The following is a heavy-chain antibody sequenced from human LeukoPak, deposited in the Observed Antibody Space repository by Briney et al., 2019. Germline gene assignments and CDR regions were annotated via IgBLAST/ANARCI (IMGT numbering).Heavy chain of an antibody. CDR2: IYYSGST. Sequence: SETLSLTCTVSGGSISSSSYYWGWIRQPPGKGLEWIGSIYYSGSTYYNPSLKSRVTISVDTSKNQFSLKLSSVTAADTAVYYCARREYDYVWGSYRYPFGYWGQGTLVTVSS. CDR3: ARREYDYVWGSYRYPFGY. D-gene: IGHD3-16*02. J-gene: IGHJ4*02. V-gene: IGHV4-39*07. CDR1: GGSISSSSYY.